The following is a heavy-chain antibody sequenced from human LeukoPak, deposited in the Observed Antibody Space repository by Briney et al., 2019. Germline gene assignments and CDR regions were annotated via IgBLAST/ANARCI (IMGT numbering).Heavy chain of an antibody. CDR1: GFTFDDYG. Sequence: GGSLRLSCAASGFTFDDYGMSWVRQAPGKGLEWVSGINWNGGSTVYADSVKGRFTISRDNAKNSLYLQMNSLRAEDTALYYCARALGGYYDSSGYYLDIWGQGTMVTVSS. J-gene: IGHJ3*02. D-gene: IGHD3-22*01. V-gene: IGHV3-20*04. CDR3: ARALGGYYDSSGYYLDI. CDR2: INWNGGST.